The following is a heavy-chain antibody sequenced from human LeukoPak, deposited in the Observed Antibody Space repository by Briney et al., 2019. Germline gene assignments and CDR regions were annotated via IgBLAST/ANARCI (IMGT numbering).Heavy chain of an antibody. CDR1: EFTFNNYW. CDR2: IKNDGKIT. D-gene: IGHD6-13*01. V-gene: IGHV3-74*01. CDR3: AKGPIAAFIDY. J-gene: IGHJ4*02. Sequence: GGSLRLSCAASEFTFNNYWMHWVRQAPGKGLVWVSRIKNDGKITTYADSVKGRFTTSRDNAKNSLYLQMNSLRAEDTALYYCAKGPIAAFIDYWGQGTLVTVSS.